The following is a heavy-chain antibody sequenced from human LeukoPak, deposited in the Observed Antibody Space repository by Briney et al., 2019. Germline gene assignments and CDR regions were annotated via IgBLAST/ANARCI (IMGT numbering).Heavy chain of an antibody. J-gene: IGHJ4*02. D-gene: IGHD1-1*01. CDR1: GGTFISYA. V-gene: IGHV1-69*13. CDR2: MIPIFGTA. Sequence: SVKVSCKASGGTFISYAISWVRQAPGRGREWMGGMIPIFGTANYAQKFQGRVTITADQSTSTAYMELSTLRSEDTAVYYCAREGTTGYFDSWGQGPLATVSP. CDR3: AREGTTGYFDS.